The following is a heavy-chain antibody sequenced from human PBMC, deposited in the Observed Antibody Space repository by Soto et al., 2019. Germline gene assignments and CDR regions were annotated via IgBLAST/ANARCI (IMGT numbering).Heavy chain of an antibody. Sequence: QVQLQQWGAGLLKPSETLSLTCAVYGGSFSGYYWSWIRQPPGKGLEWIGEINHTGSTNYNPSLQSRLTISVDTSKNQFSLKLSSVTAADTAVYYCARGTPPRTVLAAAGSYYFDYWGQGTLVTVSS. CDR1: GGSFSGYY. V-gene: IGHV4-34*01. CDR2: INHTGST. CDR3: ARGTPPRTVLAAAGSYYFDY. D-gene: IGHD6-13*01. J-gene: IGHJ4*02.